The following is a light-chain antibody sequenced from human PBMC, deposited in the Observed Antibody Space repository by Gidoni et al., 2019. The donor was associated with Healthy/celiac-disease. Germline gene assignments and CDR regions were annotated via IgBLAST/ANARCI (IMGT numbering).Light chain of an antibody. CDR2: LGS. Sequence: DIVMTQSPLSLPVTPGEPASISCRSSQSLLHSNGYNYLDWYLQKPGQSPQLLIYLGSNRASGVPDRVSGSGSGTDFTLKISRVEAEDVGVYYCMQALQTPTTFGPXTKVDIK. J-gene: IGKJ3*01. V-gene: IGKV2-28*01. CDR3: MQALQTPTT. CDR1: QSLLHSNGYNY.